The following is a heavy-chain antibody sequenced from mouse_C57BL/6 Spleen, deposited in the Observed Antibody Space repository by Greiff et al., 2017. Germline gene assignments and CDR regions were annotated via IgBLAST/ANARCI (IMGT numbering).Heavy chain of an antibody. CDR1: GYTFTDNE. Sequence: VQLQQSGAELVRPGASVTLSCKASGYTFTDNEMHWVKQTPVHGLEWIGAIDPETGGTAYNQKFKGKAILTADKSSSTAYMELRSLTSEDSAVYYCTRYYYGSSYYAMDYWGQGTSVTVSS. CDR3: TRYYYGSSYYAMDY. D-gene: IGHD1-1*01. V-gene: IGHV1-15*01. CDR2: IDPETGGT. J-gene: IGHJ4*01.